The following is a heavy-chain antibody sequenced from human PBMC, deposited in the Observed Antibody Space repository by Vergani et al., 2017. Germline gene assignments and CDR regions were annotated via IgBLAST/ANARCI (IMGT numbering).Heavy chain of an antibody. D-gene: IGHD3-3*01. Sequence: EVQLVESGGVVVQPGGSLRLSCAASGFTFDDYTMHWVRQAPGKGLEWVSLISWDGGSTYYADSVKGRFTISRDNSKNSLYLQMNSLRTEDTALYYCAKDIGGFWSGNIDYWGQGTLVTVSS. V-gene: IGHV3-43*01. J-gene: IGHJ4*02. CDR2: ISWDGGST. CDR1: GFTFDDYT. CDR3: AKDIGGFWSGNIDY.